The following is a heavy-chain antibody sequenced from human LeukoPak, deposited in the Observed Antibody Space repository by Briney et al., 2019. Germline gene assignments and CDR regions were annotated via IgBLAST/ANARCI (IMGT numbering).Heavy chain of an antibody. CDR3: ARGEPSEGFYYYDSSGYSTEYFQH. V-gene: IGHV4-34*01. D-gene: IGHD3-22*01. CDR1: GGSFSGYY. CDR2: INHSGST. Sequence: SETLSLTCAVYGGSFSGYYWSWIRQPPGKGLEWIGEINHSGSTNYNPSLKSRVTISVDTSKNQFSLKLSSVTAADTAVYYCARGEPSEGFYYYDSSGYSTEYFQHWGQGTLVTVSS. J-gene: IGHJ1*01.